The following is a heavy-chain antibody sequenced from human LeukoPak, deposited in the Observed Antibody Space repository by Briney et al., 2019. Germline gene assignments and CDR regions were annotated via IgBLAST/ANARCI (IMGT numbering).Heavy chain of an antibody. CDR3: AKDYYDSSGYYSPFDY. V-gene: IGHV3-23*01. D-gene: IGHD3-22*01. J-gene: IGHJ4*02. CDR2: ISGSGGST. Sequence: AESLRLSCAASGFTFSSYAMSWVRQAPGKGLEWVSAISGSGGSTYYADSVKGRFTISRDNSKNTLYLQMNSLRAEDTAVYYCAKDYYDSSGYYSPFDYWGQGTLVTVSS. CDR1: GFTFSSYA.